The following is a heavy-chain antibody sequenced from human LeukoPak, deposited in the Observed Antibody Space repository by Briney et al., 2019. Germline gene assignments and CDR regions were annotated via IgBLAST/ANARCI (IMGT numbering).Heavy chain of an antibody. D-gene: IGHD1-14*01. J-gene: IGHJ6*02. CDR1: GFTFSNAW. CDR3: TAPGRVSYNYGTDV. V-gene: IGHV3-15*01. CDR2: IKSKTNGGTT. Sequence: PGGSLRLSCAASGFTFSNAWMSWVRQAPGKGLEWVGRIKSKTNGGTTDYAAPVKGRFTISREDSENTLYLQMNSLKTEDTAVYYCTAPGRVSYNYGTDVWGQGTTVTVSS.